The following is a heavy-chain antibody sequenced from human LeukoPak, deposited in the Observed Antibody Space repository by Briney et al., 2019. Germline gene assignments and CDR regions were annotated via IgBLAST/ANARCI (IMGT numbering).Heavy chain of an antibody. CDR2: ISYDGSNK. CDR1: GFTFSSYA. D-gene: IGHD1-26*01. Sequence: GGSLRLSCAASGFTFSSYAMHWVRQAPGKGLEWVAIISYDGSNKYYADSVKGRFTISRDNSKNTLYLQMNSLRAEDTAVYYCAGHGMGFSAVDYWGQGTLVTVSS. J-gene: IGHJ4*02. V-gene: IGHV3-30*04. CDR3: AGHGMGFSAVDY.